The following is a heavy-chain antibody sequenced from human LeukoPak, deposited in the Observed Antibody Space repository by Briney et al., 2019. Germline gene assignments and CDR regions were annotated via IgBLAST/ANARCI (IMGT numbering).Heavy chain of an antibody. D-gene: IGHD3-22*01. CDR3: ARALPSGYYYDSSGYYQTAFDI. J-gene: IGHJ3*02. V-gene: IGHV3-21*01. CDR1: GFTFSSYS. CDR2: ISSSSSYI. Sequence: GGSLRLSCAASGFTFSSYSMDWVRQAPGKGLEWVSSISSSSSYIYYADSVKGRFTISRDNAKNSLYLQMNSLRAKDTAVYYCARALPSGYYYDSSGYYQTAFDIWGQGTMVTISS.